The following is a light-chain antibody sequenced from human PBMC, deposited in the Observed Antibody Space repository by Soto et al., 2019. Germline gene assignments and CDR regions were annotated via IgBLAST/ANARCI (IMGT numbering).Light chain of an antibody. CDR1: SSDVGAYNF. Sequence: HSALTQPASVSGSPGLSITISCTGTSSDVGAYNFVSWYQQHPDKAPKLMIFDVSNRPSGVSNRFSGSKSGNTASLTISGLQSEDEAEYYCGTYTTSSNYVFGTGTKVTV. V-gene: IGLV2-14*03. CDR2: DVS. J-gene: IGLJ1*01. CDR3: GTYTTSSNYV.